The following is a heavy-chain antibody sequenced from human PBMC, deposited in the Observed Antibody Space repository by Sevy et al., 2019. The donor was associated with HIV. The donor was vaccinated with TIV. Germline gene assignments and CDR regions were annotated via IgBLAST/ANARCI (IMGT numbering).Heavy chain of an antibody. J-gene: IGHJ4*01. V-gene: IGHV3-30*04. CDR1: GFTFGNHA. Sequence: GGSLRLSCAASGFTFGNHAIHWVRQAPDKGLEWVAIISFDGRNERYADSVKGRFTISRDNSKNTVYLQMTRLRTEDVAVYYCARDHCTDGACFKSGYFDYWGQGTLVTVSS. CDR3: ARDHCTDGACFKSGYFDY. CDR2: ISFDGRNE. D-gene: IGHD2-8*01.